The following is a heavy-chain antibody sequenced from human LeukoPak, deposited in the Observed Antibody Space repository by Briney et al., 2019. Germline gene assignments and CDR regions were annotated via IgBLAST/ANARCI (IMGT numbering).Heavy chain of an antibody. V-gene: IGHV3-66*02. CDR3: ARDGPQIVPADPSGY. Sequence: GGSLRLSCAASGFTVSSNYMSWVRQAPGKGLEWVSVIYSGGSTYYADSVKGRFTISRDNSKNTLYLQMNSLRAEDTAVYYCARDGPQIVPADPSGYWGQGTLVTVSS. CDR1: GFTVSSNY. D-gene: IGHD2-2*01. CDR2: IYSGGST. J-gene: IGHJ4*02.